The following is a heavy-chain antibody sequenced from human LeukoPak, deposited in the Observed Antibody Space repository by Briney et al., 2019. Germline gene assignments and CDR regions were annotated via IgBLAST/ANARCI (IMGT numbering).Heavy chain of an antibody. Sequence: SETLSLTCTVSGGSISSYYWSWIRQPPGKGLEWIGYIYYSGSTNYNPSLKSRVTISVDTTKNQFSLKLSSLTAADTAVYYCVRTDYYASSGYPYWGQGTLVTVSS. D-gene: IGHD3-22*01. CDR2: IYYSGST. J-gene: IGHJ4*02. CDR1: GGSISSYY. CDR3: VRTDYYASSGYPY. V-gene: IGHV4-59*01.